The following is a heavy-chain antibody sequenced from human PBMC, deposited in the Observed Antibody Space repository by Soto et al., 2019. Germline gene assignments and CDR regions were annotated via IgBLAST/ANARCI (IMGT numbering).Heavy chain of an antibody. CDR2: IIPIFGTA. V-gene: IGHV1-69*12. CDR3: ARVPDDISYGWYFDL. Sequence: QVQLVQSGAEVKKPGSSVKVSCKASGGTFSSYAISWVRQAPGQGLEWMGGIIPIFGTANYAQKFQGRVTITADESTSTAYMELSSLRAEDTAVYYCARVPDDISYGWYFDLWGRGTLVTVSS. CDR1: GGTFSSYA. D-gene: IGHD3-9*01. J-gene: IGHJ2*01.